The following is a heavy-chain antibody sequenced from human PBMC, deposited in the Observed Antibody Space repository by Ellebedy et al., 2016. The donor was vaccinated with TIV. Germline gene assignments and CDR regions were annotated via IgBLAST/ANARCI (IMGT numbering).Heavy chain of an antibody. V-gene: IGHV3-30*04. CDR3: ARDGGSYGFRYFDY. CDR1: GFAFSGYA. Sequence: GGSLRLXCAASGFAFSGYAMSWVRQAPGRGLEWVAVISYDGSDKYFADSVKGRFTISRDNSKNTLYLHMNSLRAEDTAVYYCARDGGSYGFRYFDYWGQGTVVTVSS. J-gene: IGHJ4*02. CDR2: ISYDGSDK. D-gene: IGHD1-26*01.